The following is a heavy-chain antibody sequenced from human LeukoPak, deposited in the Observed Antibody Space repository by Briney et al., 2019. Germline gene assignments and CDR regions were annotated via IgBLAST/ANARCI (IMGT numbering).Heavy chain of an antibody. CDR3: ARSRGSSGFS. V-gene: IGHV4-31*03. Sequence: SQTLSLTCTVSGASINSGDFYWSWIRQHPGKGLEYIGYIFYTGNTNYNPSLKSRVTISLDTSKNQFSLKLNSVTAADTAVYYCARSRGSSGFSWGQGTLVTVSS. CDR2: IFYTGNT. CDR1: GASINSGDFY. D-gene: IGHD3-22*01. J-gene: IGHJ5*02.